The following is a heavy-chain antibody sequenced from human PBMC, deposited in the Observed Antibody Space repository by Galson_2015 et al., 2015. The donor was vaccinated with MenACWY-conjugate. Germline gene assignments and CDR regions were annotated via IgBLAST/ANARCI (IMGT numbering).Heavy chain of an antibody. CDR2: IKPDGSDT. CDR3: VTGYSTSWYRGGVNY. D-gene: IGHD6-13*01. J-gene: IGHJ4*02. V-gene: IGHV3-7*03. CDR1: GLTFNIYW. Sequence: SLRLSCAASGLTFNIYWMMWVRQAPGKGLEWVAKIKPDGSDTYYVDSVKGRFTISRDNAKNSLFLQMNSLRVDDTAVYYCVTGYSTSWYRGGVNYWGQGSLVTVSS.